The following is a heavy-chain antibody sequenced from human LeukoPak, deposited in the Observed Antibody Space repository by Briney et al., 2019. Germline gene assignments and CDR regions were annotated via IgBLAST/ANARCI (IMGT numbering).Heavy chain of an antibody. J-gene: IGHJ3*02. V-gene: IGHV4-4*07. Sequence: SETLSLTCAVSDGSLSGYSWSWIRQPAGEGLEWIGRIYTSGSTNYNPSLKSRVTMSADTSKNHFSLKLTSVTAADTAVYYCARVMAVTLSAFDIWGQGTMVVVSS. CDR1: DGSLSGYS. CDR3: ARVMAVTLSAFDI. D-gene: IGHD5-18*01. CDR2: IYTSGST.